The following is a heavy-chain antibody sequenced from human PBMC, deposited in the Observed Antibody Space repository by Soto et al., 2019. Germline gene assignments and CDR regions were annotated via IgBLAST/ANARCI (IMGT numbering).Heavy chain of an antibody. J-gene: IGHJ3*02. CDR2: IIPIFGTA. V-gene: IGHV1-69*13. CDR3: ASYYDFWSGSGWSAFDI. D-gene: IGHD3-3*01. CDR1: GGSFGSYA. Sequence: ASVEVSRKAPGGSFGSYAIRWVPQAPGQGLELMGGIIPIFGTANYAQKFQGRVTITADESTSTAYMELSSLRSEDTAVYYCASYYDFWSGSGWSAFDIWGQATMVTVS.